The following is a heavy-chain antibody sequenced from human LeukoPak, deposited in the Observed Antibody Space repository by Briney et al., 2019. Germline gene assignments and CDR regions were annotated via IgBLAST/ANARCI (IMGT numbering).Heavy chain of an antibody. J-gene: IGHJ4*02. CDR1: GFTFSDYL. Sequence: PGGSLRLSCAASGFTFSDYLMTWVRQAPGKGLEWVADIKADGSDKYYVDSVKGRFTILRDNAKNSLYLQMNSLRAEDTAVYYCARGHLYYEISGPRFDNWGQGTRVTVSS. D-gene: IGHD3-16*01. CDR3: ARGHLYYEISGPRFDN. CDR2: IKADGSDK. V-gene: IGHV3-7*01.